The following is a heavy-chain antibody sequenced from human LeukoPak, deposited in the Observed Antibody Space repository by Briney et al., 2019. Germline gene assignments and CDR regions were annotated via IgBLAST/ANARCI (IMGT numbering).Heavy chain of an antibody. Sequence: ASVKVSCKASGYTFTSYDINWVRQATGQGLEWMGWMNPNSGNTGYAQKFQGRVTMTRNTSISTAYMELSSLSSEDTAVYYCASDFWSGYSDYYYYGMDVWGQGTTVTVSS. CDR3: ASDFWSGYSDYYYYGMDV. J-gene: IGHJ6*02. D-gene: IGHD3-3*01. CDR1: GYTFTSYD. CDR2: MNPNSGNT. V-gene: IGHV1-8*01.